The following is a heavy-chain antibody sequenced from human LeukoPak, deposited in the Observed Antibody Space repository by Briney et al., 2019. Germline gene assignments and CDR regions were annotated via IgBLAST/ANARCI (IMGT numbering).Heavy chain of an antibody. D-gene: IGHD3-10*01. CDR2: ISSSSSTI. V-gene: IGHV3-48*01. CDR3: ARVPYGSGSYSLYYFDY. J-gene: IGHJ4*02. Sequence: GGFLRLSCAASGFTFSSYSMNWVRQAPGKGLEWVSYISSSSSTIYYADSVKGRFTISRDNAKNSLYLQMNSLRAEDTAVYYCARVPYGSGSYSLYYFDYWGQGTLVTVSS. CDR1: GFTFSSYS.